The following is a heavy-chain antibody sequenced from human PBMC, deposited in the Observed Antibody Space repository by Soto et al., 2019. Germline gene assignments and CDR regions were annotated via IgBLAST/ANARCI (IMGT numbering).Heavy chain of an antibody. V-gene: IGHV1-2*02. CDR2: INPNSGGT. CDR1: VYPLTSYY. D-gene: IGHD6-13*01. CDR3: ARGSVIAAAGTNFDY. Sequence: SVKASCKSPVYPLTSYYMHLVRQAPGQGLEWRGWINPNSGGTNYAQKFQGRVTMTRDTSISTAYMELRRLRSDDTAVYYCARGSVIAAAGTNFDYWGQGTLVTVSS. J-gene: IGHJ4*02.